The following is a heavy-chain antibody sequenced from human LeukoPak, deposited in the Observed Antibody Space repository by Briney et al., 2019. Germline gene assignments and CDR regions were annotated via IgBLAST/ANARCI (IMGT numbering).Heavy chain of an antibody. J-gene: IGHJ5*01. D-gene: IGHD3-10*01. V-gene: IGHV4-39*02. CDR1: GGSIGSSSYY. Sequence: SETLSLTCTVSGGSIGSSSYYWGWIRQPPGKGLEWIGSIFRTGSTYYTASLKSRVSVSVDTSKNHFVLNLTSVTAADTAVYFCARRVGFYGSGSLNYFDPWGQGILVSVSS. CDR2: IFRTGST. CDR3: ARRVGFYGSGSLNYFDP.